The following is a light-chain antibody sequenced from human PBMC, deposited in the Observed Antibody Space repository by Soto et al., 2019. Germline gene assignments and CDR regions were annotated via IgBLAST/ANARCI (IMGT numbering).Light chain of an antibody. V-gene: IGLV2-14*01. Sequence: QSALTQPASMSGSPGQSVTISCDGTSSDIGGYNYVSWCQHHPGKAPKLIIYDVSSRPSGVSHRFSGSKSGNTASLTISGLQAEDEADYYCSSFPVGSPHFGTGTKVTV. CDR3: SSFPVGSPH. CDR1: SSDIGGYNY. J-gene: IGLJ1*01. CDR2: DVS.